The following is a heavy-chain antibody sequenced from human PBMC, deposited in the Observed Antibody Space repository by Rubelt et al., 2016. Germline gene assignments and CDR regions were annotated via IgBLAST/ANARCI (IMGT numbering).Heavy chain of an antibody. Sequence: QVQLVQSGAEVKKPGSSVKVSCKASGGTFSSYAISWVRQAPGQGLEWMGGIIPIFGTANYAQKFQGRVTITADKSTSPAYMGLSSLRSEDTAVYYCASPPYDILTGYDYYYGMDVWGQGTTVTVSS. J-gene: IGHJ6*02. D-gene: IGHD3-9*01. V-gene: IGHV1-69*06. CDR3: ASPPYDILTGYDYYYGMDV. CDR2: IIPIFGTA. CDR1: GGTFSSYA.